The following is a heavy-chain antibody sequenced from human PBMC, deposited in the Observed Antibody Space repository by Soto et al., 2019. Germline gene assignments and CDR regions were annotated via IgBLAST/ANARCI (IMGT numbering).Heavy chain of an antibody. J-gene: IGHJ4*02. CDR2: IKSKSAGGTI. CDR3: TTGDY. Sequence: EVQLVESGGGLVQPGGSLRLSCAASGFIFTSAFMSWVRQTPGKGLEWVARIKSKSAGGTIDYAAPVKGRFTISRDDYENTVSLQMNSLKAEDTALYYCTTGDYWGQGILVTVSS. V-gene: IGHV3-15*01. CDR1: GFIFTSAF.